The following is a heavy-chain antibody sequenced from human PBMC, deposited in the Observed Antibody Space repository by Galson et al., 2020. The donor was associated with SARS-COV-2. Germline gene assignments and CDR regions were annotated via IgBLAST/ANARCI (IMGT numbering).Heavy chain of an antibody. CDR1: GFTFSSYW. Sequence: GGSLRLSCAASGFTFSSYWMHWVRQAPGKGLVWVSRINSDGSSTSYADSVKGRFTISRDNAKNTLYLQMNSLRAEDTAVYYCARVAGDSSGYGDYGGQGTLVTVSS. V-gene: IGHV3-74*01. CDR2: INSDGSST. D-gene: IGHD3-22*01. CDR3: ARVAGDSSGYGDY. J-gene: IGHJ4*02.